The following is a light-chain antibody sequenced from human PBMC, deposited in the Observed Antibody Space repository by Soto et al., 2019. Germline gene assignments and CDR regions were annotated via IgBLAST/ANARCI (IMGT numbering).Light chain of an antibody. CDR1: SSDVGGYNY. V-gene: IGLV2-14*01. Sequence: QSALTPPASVSGSPGQSITISCTGSSSDVGGYNYVSWYQQYPGKAPKLMIYEVSDRPSGVSNRFSGSKSGNTASLTISGLQAEDEADYYCTSYTGSSTWVFGGGTKLTVL. J-gene: IGLJ3*02. CDR3: TSYTGSSTWV. CDR2: EVS.